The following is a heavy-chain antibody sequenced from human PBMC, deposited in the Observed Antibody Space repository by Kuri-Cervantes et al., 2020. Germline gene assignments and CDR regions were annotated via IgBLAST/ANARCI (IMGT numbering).Heavy chain of an antibody. V-gene: IGHV1-18*01. Sequence: ASVKVSCKASGFTFTSSAVQWVRQAPGQGLEWMGWISAYNGNTNYAQKLQGRVTMTTDTSTSTAYMELRSLRSEDTAVYYCARGIVVVTALNWFDPWGQGTLVTVSS. J-gene: IGHJ5*02. CDR1: GFTFTSSA. CDR3: ARGIVVVTALNWFDP. CDR2: ISAYNGNT. D-gene: IGHD2-21*02.